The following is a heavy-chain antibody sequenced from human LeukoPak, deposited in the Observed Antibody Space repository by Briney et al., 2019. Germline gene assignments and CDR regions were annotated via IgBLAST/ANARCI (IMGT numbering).Heavy chain of an antibody. D-gene: IGHD3-10*01. CDR3: AKRGIVIRAVIIIGFHKEAYYFDY. CDR2: ISGSGGTT. CDR1: GFTFSSHA. Sequence: GGSLRLSCAASGFTFSSHAMSWVRQAPGKGLEWASAISGSGGTTYYAYSVKGRFTTSRDNAKNTVYLKMNRLRVEDTAVYFCAKRGIVIRAVIIIGFHKEAYYFDYWGQGILVTVSS. J-gene: IGHJ4*02. V-gene: IGHV3-23*01.